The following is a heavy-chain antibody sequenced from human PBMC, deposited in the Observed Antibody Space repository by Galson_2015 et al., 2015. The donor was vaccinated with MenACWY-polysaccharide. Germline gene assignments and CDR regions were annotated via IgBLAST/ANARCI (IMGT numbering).Heavy chain of an antibody. D-gene: IGHD6-25*01. CDR1: GFTFNSYT. Sequence: SLRLSGAASGFTFNSYTMSWVGQAPGKGLEWVSAISVSGASTYYADSVKGRFTISRDNSKSTLYLQMNSLGAEDTAVYYCSNPGLSTGRSSDVDYWGQGTLVSVSS. V-gene: IGHV3-23*01. CDR3: SNPGLSTGRSSDVDY. CDR2: ISVSGAST. J-gene: IGHJ4*02.